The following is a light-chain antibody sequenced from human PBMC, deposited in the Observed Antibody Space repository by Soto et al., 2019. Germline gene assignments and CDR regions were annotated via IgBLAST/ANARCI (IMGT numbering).Light chain of an antibody. V-gene: IGLV6-57*04. CDR1: SGSVASNH. CDR2: ENN. J-gene: IGLJ1*01. Sequence: NFMLTQPHSVSESPGKTVTISCTRSSGSVASNHVQWYQQRPGSAPTTLIYENNQRPSGVPDRFSGSVDSSSNSASLTISGLQAEDEAEYYCSSYTSSSTYVFGTGTKVTVL. CDR3: SSYTSSSTYV.